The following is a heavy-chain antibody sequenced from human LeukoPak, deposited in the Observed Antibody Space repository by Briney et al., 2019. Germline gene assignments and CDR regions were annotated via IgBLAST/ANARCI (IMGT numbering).Heavy chain of an antibody. CDR2: ISGSGGST. V-gene: IGHV3-23*01. CDR1: GFTFSSYA. J-gene: IGHJ4*02. Sequence: GGSLRLSCAASGFTFSSYAMSWVRQAPGKGLEWVSAISGSGGSTYYADSVKGRSTISRDNSKNTLYLQMNSLRAEDTAVYYCAREGDILTGIDYWGQGTLVTVSS. D-gene: IGHD3-9*01. CDR3: AREGDILTGIDY.